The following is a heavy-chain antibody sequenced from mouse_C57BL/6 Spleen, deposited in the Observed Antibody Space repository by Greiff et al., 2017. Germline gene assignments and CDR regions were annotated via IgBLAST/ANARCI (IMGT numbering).Heavy chain of an antibody. Sequence: EVKVVESGGDLVKPGGSLKLSCAASGFTFSSYGMSWFRQTPDKRLEWDATISSGGSYTYYPDSVKGRFTISRDNAKNTLYLQMSSLKSEDTAMYYCARHKKGSNAMDYWGQGTSVTVSS. CDR2: ISSGGSYT. J-gene: IGHJ4*01. CDR3: ARHKKGSNAMDY. V-gene: IGHV5-6*01. D-gene: IGHD3-3*01. CDR1: GFTFSSYG.